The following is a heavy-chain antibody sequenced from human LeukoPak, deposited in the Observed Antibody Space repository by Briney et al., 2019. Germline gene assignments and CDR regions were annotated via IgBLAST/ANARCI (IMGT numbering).Heavy chain of an antibody. D-gene: IGHD2-15*01. CDR1: GLTFSSAW. J-gene: IGHJ4*02. Sequence: GGSLRLSCAAPGLTFSSAWMSWVRRAPGKGLERVGRIKSKTDGGTKDYAAPVKGRFTISRDDSKSTVYLEMNSLKTEDTAVYYCTTEGYCSGGDCYSFDYWGQGTLVTVSS. CDR2: IKSKTDGGTK. V-gene: IGHV3-15*01. CDR3: TTEGYCSGGDCYSFDY.